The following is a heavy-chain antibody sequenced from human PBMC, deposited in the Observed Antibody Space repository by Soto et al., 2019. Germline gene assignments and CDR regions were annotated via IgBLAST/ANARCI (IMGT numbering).Heavy chain of an antibody. Sequence: EVQLVESGGGLVKPGGSLRLSCATSGFTLSIYTMNWVRQAPGKVLEWVSSISSSGAYLHYADSVEGRFTISRDDARSLVYLQMDNLRADDTAVYYCAREGNYHEFWGQGTLVTVSS. J-gene: IGHJ4*02. D-gene: IGHD1-7*01. CDR2: ISSSGAYL. CDR1: GFTLSIYT. V-gene: IGHV3-21*06. CDR3: AREGNYHEF.